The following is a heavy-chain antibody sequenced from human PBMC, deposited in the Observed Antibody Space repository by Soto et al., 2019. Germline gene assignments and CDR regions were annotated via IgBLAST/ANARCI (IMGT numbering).Heavy chain of an antibody. CDR3: ARGYYDSSGPFDY. J-gene: IGHJ4*02. Sequence: QVQLVQSGAEVNKPGASVKVSCKASGYTLTSHGISWVRQAPGQGLEWMGWISTYNGNTKYAQKFQERVTMTADTSTNTAHMELRSLRSDDTAMYYCARGYYDSSGPFDYWGQGTLVTVSS. CDR1: GYTLTSHG. CDR2: ISTYNGNT. D-gene: IGHD3-22*01. V-gene: IGHV1-18*01.